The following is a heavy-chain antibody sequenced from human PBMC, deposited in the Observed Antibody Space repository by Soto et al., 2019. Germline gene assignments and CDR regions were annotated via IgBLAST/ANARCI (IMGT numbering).Heavy chain of an antibody. J-gene: IGHJ6*02. Sequence: QVQLVQSGAEVKKPGSSVKVSCKASGGTFSSYAISWVRQAPGQGLEWMGGIIPIFGTANYAQKFQGRVTITADKSTSTAYMELSSLRSEDTAVYYCAREGLQPCGYYYYYGMDVWGQGTTVTVSS. CDR3: AREGLQPCGYYYYYGMDV. V-gene: IGHV1-69*06. CDR1: GGTFSSYA. CDR2: IIPIFGTA.